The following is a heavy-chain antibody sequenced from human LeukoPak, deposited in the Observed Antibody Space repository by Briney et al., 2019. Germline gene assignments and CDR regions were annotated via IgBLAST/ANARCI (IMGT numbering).Heavy chain of an antibody. CDR3: ALEDYDSSGYYYSVY. Sequence: GESLEISCKGSGYSFTSYWIGWVRQVPGKGLEWMGIIYPGDSDTRYSPSFQGQVTISANKSISTAYLQWSSLKASDTAMYYCALEDYDSSGYYYSVYWGQGTLVTVSS. J-gene: IGHJ4*02. CDR1: GYSFTSYW. V-gene: IGHV5-51*01. D-gene: IGHD3-22*01. CDR2: IYPGDSDT.